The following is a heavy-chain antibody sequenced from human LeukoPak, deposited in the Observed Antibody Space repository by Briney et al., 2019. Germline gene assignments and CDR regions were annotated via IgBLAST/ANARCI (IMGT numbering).Heavy chain of an antibody. CDR2: INHSGST. D-gene: IGHD3-22*01. Sequence: SETLSLTCAVYGGSFSGYYWSWIRQPPGKGLEWIGEINHSGSTNYNPSLKSRVTISVDTSKNQFSLKLSSVTAADTAVYYCARLRRSYYYDSSGSWTGFDYWGQGTLVTVSS. CDR3: ARLRRSYYYDSSGSWTGFDY. V-gene: IGHV4-34*01. J-gene: IGHJ4*02. CDR1: GGSFSGYY.